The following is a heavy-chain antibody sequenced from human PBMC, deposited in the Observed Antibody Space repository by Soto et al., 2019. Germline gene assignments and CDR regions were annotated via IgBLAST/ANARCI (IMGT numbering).Heavy chain of an antibody. Sequence: PSETLSLTCAVYGGSFSGYYWSWIRQPPGKGLEWIGEINHSGSTNYNPSLKSRVTISVDTSKNQFSLKLSSVTAADTAVYYCAVRYSSSLNWFDPWGREPWSPSPQ. J-gene: IGHJ5*02. CDR1: GGSFSGYY. D-gene: IGHD6-13*01. CDR3: AVRYSSSLNWFDP. V-gene: IGHV4-34*01. CDR2: INHSGST.